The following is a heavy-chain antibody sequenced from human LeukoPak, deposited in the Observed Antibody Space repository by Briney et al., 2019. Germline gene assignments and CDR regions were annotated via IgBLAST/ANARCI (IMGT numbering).Heavy chain of an antibody. Sequence: SETLSLTCTVSGGSMSRYYWSWIRQSPGKGLKWIGNIYYGGSAHYSPSLKGRVTISVDESKNQFSLNLTSVTAADTAIYYCARGGSSGWYGRGFFDYWGQGTLVTVSS. D-gene: IGHD6-19*01. CDR3: ARGGSSGWYGRGFFDY. J-gene: IGHJ4*02. CDR1: GGSMSRYY. V-gene: IGHV4-59*12. CDR2: IYYGGSA.